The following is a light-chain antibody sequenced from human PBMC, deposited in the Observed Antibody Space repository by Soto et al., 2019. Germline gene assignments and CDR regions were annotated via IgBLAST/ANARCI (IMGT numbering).Light chain of an antibody. V-gene: IGKV1-39*01. Sequence: DIQMTQSPSSLSLSVGDRVTITCRASQSITSYLHWYQQIPGKAPKLLIYATSSLQSGVPSRFSGSGSGTDFTLTISSLQPEDFATYYCLQTFTTPFTFCPGTKVDIK. J-gene: IGKJ3*01. CDR1: QSITSY. CDR2: ATS. CDR3: LQTFTTPFT.